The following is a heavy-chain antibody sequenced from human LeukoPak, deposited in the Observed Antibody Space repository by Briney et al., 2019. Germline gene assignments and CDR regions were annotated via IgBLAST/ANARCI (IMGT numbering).Heavy chain of an antibody. J-gene: IGHJ4*02. CDR1: GFTFSSDG. V-gene: IGHV3-30*02. Sequence: PGGSLRLSCAAPGFTFSSDGIHWVRQAPGKGLEWVAFVSNNGIDKHYGDSVQGRFSISRDNSKNTLYLEMKSLRVEDTAMYYCAKGITRDSYYLDYWGQGTLVTVSS. D-gene: IGHD1-20*01. CDR3: AKGITRDSYYLDY. CDR2: VSNNGIDK.